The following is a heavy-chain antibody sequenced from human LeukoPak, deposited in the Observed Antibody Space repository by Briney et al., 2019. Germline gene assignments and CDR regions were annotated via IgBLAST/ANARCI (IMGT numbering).Heavy chain of an antibody. CDR2: INAGNGNT. Sequence: GASVKVSCKASGYTFTSYAMHWVRQTPGQRLEWMGWINAGNGNTKYSQKFQGRVTITRDTSASTAYMELSRLRSEDTAVYYCARADLNSSSWSGWFDPWGQGTLVTVSS. V-gene: IGHV1-3*01. J-gene: IGHJ5*02. CDR3: ARADLNSSSWSGWFDP. CDR1: GYTFTSYA. D-gene: IGHD6-13*01.